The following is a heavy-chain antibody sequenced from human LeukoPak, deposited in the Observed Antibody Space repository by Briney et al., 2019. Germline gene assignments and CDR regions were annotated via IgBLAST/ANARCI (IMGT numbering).Heavy chain of an antibody. CDR2: ISSSSSSI. CDR1: GFTFSSHS. CDR3: ARGPRVVVPAAIEDY. Sequence: GGSLRLSCAASGFTFSSHSMNWVRQAPGKGLEWVSYISSSSSSIYYADSVKGRFTISRDNAKNSLYLQMNSLRAEDTAVYYCARGPRVVVPAAIEDYWGQGTLVTVSS. D-gene: IGHD2-2*01. J-gene: IGHJ4*02. V-gene: IGHV3-48*04.